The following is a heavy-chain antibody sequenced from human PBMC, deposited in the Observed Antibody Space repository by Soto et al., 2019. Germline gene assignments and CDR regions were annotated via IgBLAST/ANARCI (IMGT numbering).Heavy chain of an antibody. J-gene: IGHJ4*02. CDR1: GGSISSYY. Sequence: PSETLSLTCTVSGGSISSYYWSWIRQPAGKGLEWIGRIYTSGSTNYNPSLKSRVTMSVDTSKNQFSLKLSSVTAADTAMYYCARLVVGATWYYFDYWGQGTLVTVSS. V-gene: IGHV4-4*07. D-gene: IGHD1-26*01. CDR3: ARLVVGATWYYFDY. CDR2: IYTSGST.